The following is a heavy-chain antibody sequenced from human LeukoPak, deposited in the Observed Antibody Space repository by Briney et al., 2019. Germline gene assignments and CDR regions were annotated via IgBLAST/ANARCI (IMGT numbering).Heavy chain of an antibody. Sequence: GGSLRLSCAASGFTFSSYGMHWVRQAPGKGLEWVAFIRYDGSNKYYADSVKGGFTISRDNSKNTLYLQMNSLRAEDTAVYYCAKDPTAAYSSSSLNWFDPWGQGTLVTVSS. CDR1: GFTFSSYG. D-gene: IGHD6-13*01. J-gene: IGHJ5*02. CDR2: IRYDGSNK. CDR3: AKDPTAAYSSSSLNWFDP. V-gene: IGHV3-30*02.